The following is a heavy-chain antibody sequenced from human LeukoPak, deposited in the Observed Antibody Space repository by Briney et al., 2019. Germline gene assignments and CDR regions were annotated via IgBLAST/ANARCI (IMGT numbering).Heavy chain of an antibody. CDR2: ISGSGSNI. V-gene: IGHV3-48*03. CDR3: ARASGGLRLDY. D-gene: IGHD2-15*01. J-gene: IGHJ4*02. Sequence: GGSLRLSCAASGFTFSTFEMKCVRQAPGKGLEWVSYISGSGSNIYYADSVKGRFTISRDNAKNSLYLEMNRLRADDTAVYYCARASGGLRLDYWGQGTLVTVSS. CDR1: GFTFSTFE.